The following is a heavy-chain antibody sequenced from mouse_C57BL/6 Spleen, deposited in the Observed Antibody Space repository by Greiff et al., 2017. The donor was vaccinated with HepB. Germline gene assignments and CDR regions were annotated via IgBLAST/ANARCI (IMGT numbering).Heavy chain of an antibody. CDR2: IDPSDSYT. Sequence: QVQLQQPGAELVRPGPSVKLSCKASGYTFTSYWMHWVKQRPGQGLEWIGVIDPSDSYTNYNQKFKGKATLTVDTSSSTAYMQLSSLTSEDSAVYYCARELLRSGYFDVWGTGTTVTVSS. CDR1: GYTFTSYW. D-gene: IGHD1-1*01. J-gene: IGHJ1*03. V-gene: IGHV1-59*01. CDR3: ARELLRSGYFDV.